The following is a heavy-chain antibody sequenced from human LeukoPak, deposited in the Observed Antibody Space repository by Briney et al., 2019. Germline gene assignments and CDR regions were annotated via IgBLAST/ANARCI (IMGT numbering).Heavy chain of an antibody. D-gene: IGHD3-3*01. CDR1: GFTVSIYY. Sequence: GGSLRLSCTVSGFTVSIYYMSWVRQAPGKLLEWVSIIDSGGSTYYADSVKGRFTISRDNSKNTVFLQMNSLRAEDTAVYYCARDPYSKIFGGWGHGTLVTVSS. CDR2: IDSGGST. V-gene: IGHV3-66*02. J-gene: IGHJ4*01. CDR3: ARDPYSKIFGG.